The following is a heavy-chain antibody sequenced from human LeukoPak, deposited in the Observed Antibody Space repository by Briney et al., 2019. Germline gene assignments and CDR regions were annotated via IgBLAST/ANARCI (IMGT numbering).Heavy chain of an antibody. Sequence: KSGGSLRLSCAASGFTFSSYSMNWVRQAPGKGLEWVSSISSSSSYIYHADSVKGRFTISRDNAKNSLYLQTNSLRAEDTAVYYCARDRHHRFGELFPWGQGTRVTVSS. CDR2: ISSSSSYI. V-gene: IGHV3-21*01. CDR3: ARDRHHRFGELFP. D-gene: IGHD3-10*01. CDR1: GFTFSSYS. J-gene: IGHJ4*02.